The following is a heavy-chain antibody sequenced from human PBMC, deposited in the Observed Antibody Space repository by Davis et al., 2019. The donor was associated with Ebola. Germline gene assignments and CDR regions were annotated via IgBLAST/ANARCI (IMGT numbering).Heavy chain of an antibody. V-gene: IGHV3-11*05. D-gene: IGHD3-9*01. J-gene: IGHJ5*02. CDR3: ARVNAVTGYSRFDP. CDR2: ISSSSSYT. CDR1: GFTFSDYY. Sequence: GESLKISCAASGFTFSDYYMSWIRQAPGKGLEWVSYISSSSSYTNYADSVKGRFTISRDNAKNSLYLRLNSLRAEDTALYHCARVNAVTGYSRFDPWGQGTLVTVSS.